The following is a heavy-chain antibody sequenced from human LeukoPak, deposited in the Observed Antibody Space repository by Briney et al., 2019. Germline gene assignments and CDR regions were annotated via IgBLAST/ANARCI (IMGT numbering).Heavy chain of an antibody. Sequence: PGGSLRLSCAASGFTFSSYGMHWVRQAPGKGLEWVAVIWYDGSNKYYADSAKGRFTISRDNSKNTLYLQMNSLRAEDTAVYYCARDRGTTSSAGYYFDYWGQGTLVTVSS. V-gene: IGHV3-33*01. J-gene: IGHJ4*02. D-gene: IGHD6-6*01. CDR3: ARDRGTTSSAGYYFDY. CDR2: IWYDGSNK. CDR1: GFTFSSYG.